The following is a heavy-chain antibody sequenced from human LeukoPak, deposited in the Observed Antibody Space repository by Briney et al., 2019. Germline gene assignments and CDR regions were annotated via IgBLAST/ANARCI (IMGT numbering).Heavy chain of an antibody. D-gene: IGHD6-13*01. J-gene: IGHJ5*02. CDR3: ARGRARGIAAAGNWFDP. CDR1: GGSISSGSYY. Sequence: SETLSLTCTVSGGSISSGSYYWSWIRQPAGKGLEWIGRIYTSGSTNYNPSLKSRGTISADTSKNQFSLKMSCVTAAETAVYYCARGRARGIAAAGNWFDPWGQGTLVTVSS. V-gene: IGHV4-61*02. CDR2: IYTSGST.